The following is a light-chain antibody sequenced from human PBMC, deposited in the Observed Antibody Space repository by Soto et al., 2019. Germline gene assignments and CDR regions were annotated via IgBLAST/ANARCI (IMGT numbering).Light chain of an antibody. J-gene: IGKJ1*01. CDR2: SAS. V-gene: IGKV3-15*01. Sequence: EIVMTKSPATLSVSPGERATLSCRASQSINTYLAWYQHKPGQAPRLLIYSASVRAAGVPARFSGSGSGTEFTLTISSLQSEDFAVYYCHQYNDWPRTFGQGTKV. CDR3: HQYNDWPRT. CDR1: QSINTY.